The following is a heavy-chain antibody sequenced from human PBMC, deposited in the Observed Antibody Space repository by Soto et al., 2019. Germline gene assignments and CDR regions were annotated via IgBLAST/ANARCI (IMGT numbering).Heavy chain of an antibody. Sequence: GGSLRLSCAASGFTLRTYTMNWVRQAPGKGLEWVSSISISSSDRYYADSVRGRFTISRDNAKNALYLQMNSLRADDTAVYFCVRGMNPLFGGQGTLVTV. J-gene: IGHJ4*01. CDR1: GFTLRTYT. V-gene: IGHV3-21*06. CDR3: VRGMNPLF. CDR2: ISISSSDR.